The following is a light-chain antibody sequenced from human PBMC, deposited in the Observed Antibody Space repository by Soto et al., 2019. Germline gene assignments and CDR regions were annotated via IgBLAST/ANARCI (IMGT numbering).Light chain of an antibody. Sequence: EIVLTQSPATLSLSPGERATLSCRASQSVSSYLAWYQQKPGQAPRLLIYGASTRATGIPARFSGSGSGTEFTLTISSLQSEDFAVYFCQQYHIWPSWTFGQGTKVDIK. V-gene: IGKV3-15*01. CDR1: QSVSSY. J-gene: IGKJ1*01. CDR3: QQYHIWPSWT. CDR2: GAS.